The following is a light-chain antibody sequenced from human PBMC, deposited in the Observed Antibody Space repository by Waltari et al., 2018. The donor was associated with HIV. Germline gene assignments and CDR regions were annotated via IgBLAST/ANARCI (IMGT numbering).Light chain of an antibody. CDR2: QDS. J-gene: IGLJ2*01. Sequence: SYELTQPPSVSVSPGQTASITCSGDKLGDKSHCWYPHKPGQSPVLVIYQDSKRPTGIPDRFSGSNSGNTATLTISGTQAMDEADYYCQAWDSSTVVFGGGTKLTVL. CDR1: KLGDKS. V-gene: IGLV3-1*01. CDR3: QAWDSSTVV.